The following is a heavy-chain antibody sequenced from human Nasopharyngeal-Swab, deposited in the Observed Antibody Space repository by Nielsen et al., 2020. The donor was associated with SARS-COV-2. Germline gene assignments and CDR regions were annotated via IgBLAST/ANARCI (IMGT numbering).Heavy chain of an antibody. V-gene: IGHV3-23*01. J-gene: IGHJ4*02. Sequence: WIRQPPGKGLEWVSAISGSGGSTYYADSVKGRFTISRDNSKNTLYLQMNSLRAEDTAVYYCAKDLVRTAMVLPVGGFDYWGQGTLVTVSS. D-gene: IGHD5-18*01. CDR3: AKDLVRTAMVLPVGGFDY. CDR2: ISGSGGST.